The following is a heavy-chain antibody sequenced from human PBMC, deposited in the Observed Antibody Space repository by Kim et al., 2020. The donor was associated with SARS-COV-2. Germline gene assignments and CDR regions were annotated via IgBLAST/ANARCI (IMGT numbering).Heavy chain of an antibody. D-gene: IGHD7-27*01. CDR2: VRTKTEGETT. J-gene: IGHJ4*02. V-gene: IGHV3-49*04. Sequence: GGSLRLSCTTCDLPFRDRIMNWVRQAPGKGLEWIGHVRTKTEGETTQYAASVEGRVTISRDDSKSIAYLQIGSLSSDDTAVYYCRPGHWGADWGRGTLVTVSS. CDR3: RPGHWGAD. CDR1: DLPFRDRI.